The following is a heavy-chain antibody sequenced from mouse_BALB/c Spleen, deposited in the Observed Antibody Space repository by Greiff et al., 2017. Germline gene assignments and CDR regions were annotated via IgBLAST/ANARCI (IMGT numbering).Heavy chain of an antibody. J-gene: IGHJ3*01. D-gene: IGHD1-1*01. CDR1: GFSLTSYG. CDR3: ARNSGGSSSY. V-gene: IGHV2-2*02. CDR2: IWSGGST. Sequence: QVQLQQSGPGLVQPSQSLSITCTVSGFSLTSYGVHWVRQSPGKGLEWLGVIWSGGSTYYNAAFISRLSISKDNSKSQVFFKMNSLQANDTAIYYCARNSGGSSSYWGQGTLVTVSA.